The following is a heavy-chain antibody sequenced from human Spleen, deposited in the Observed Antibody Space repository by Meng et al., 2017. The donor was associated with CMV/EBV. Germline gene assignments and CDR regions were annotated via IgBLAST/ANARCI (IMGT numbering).Heavy chain of an antibody. Sequence: GESLKISCKASGYNFNSHWIGWVRQMPGKGLEWMGFIYPGDSDTRYSPSFQGQVTISADKSISTAYLQWSSLQAPGTAMYYCARQSPYNWDTYYFDYWGQGTLVTVSS. D-gene: IGHD1/OR15-1a*01. CDR3: ARQSPYNWDTYYFDY. CDR2: IYPGDSDT. CDR1: GYNFNSHW. J-gene: IGHJ4*02. V-gene: IGHV5-51*01.